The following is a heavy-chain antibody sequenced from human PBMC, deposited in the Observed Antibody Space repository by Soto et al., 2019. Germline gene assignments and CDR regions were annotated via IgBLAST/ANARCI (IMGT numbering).Heavy chain of an antibody. CDR1: GFTFSNAW. D-gene: IGHD3-22*01. Sequence: EVQLVESGGGLVKPGGSLRLSCAASGFTFSNAWMNWVRQAPGKGLEWVGRIKSKTDGGTTDYAAPVKGRFTISRDDSKNTLYLQMNRLKTEDTAVYDCTRVTYYYDSNAFDIWGQGTMVTLSS. V-gene: IGHV3-15*07. J-gene: IGHJ3*02. CDR3: TRVTYYYDSNAFDI. CDR2: IKSKTDGGTT.